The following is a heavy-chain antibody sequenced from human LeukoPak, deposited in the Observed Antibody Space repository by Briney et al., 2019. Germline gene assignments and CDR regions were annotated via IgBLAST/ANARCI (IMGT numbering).Heavy chain of an antibody. CDR1: GDSVSSYTAG. CDR3: TGGGLVRGDTHWFDP. V-gene: IGHV6-1*01. D-gene: IGHD3-10*01. J-gene: IGHJ5*02. Sequence: SQTLSLTCAISGDSVSSYTAGWNWIRQSPSRGLEWLGRTYYRSKWYIDYAVPVKSRVSINPDTSKNQFSLQLDSVTPEDTAVYYCTGGGLVRGDTHWFDPWGQGILVTVSS. CDR2: TYYRSKWYI.